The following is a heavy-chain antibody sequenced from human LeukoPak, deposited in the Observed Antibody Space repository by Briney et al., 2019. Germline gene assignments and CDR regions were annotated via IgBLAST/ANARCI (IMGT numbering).Heavy chain of an antibody. CDR3: ATKSGSLTYNWFDP. V-gene: IGHV4-34*01. CDR2: INHSGST. D-gene: IGHD3-22*01. Sequence: PSETLSLTCAVYGGSFSGYYWSWIRQPPGKGLEWIGEINHSGSTNYNPSLKSRVTISVDTSKNQFSLKLSSVTAADTAVYYCATKSGSLTYNWFDPWGQGTLVTVSS. CDR1: GGSFSGYY. J-gene: IGHJ5*02.